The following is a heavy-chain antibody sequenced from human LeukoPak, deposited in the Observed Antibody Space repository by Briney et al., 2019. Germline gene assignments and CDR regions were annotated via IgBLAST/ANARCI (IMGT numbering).Heavy chain of an antibody. CDR1: GGSFSGYY. CDR3: ARGQSELSFDY. J-gene: IGHJ4*02. V-gene: IGHV4-34*01. D-gene: IGHD3-16*02. Sequence: PSETLYLTCAVYGGSFSGYYWSWIRQPPGKGLMWIGEINHSGSTNYNPSLKSRVTISVDTSKNQFSLKLSSVTAADTAVYYCARGQSELSFDYWGQGTLVTVSS. CDR2: INHSGST.